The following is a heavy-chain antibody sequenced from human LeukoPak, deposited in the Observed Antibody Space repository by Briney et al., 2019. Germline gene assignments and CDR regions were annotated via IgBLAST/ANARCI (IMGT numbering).Heavy chain of an antibody. V-gene: IGHV3-23*01. CDR3: AKAPIVRMVYALDS. J-gene: IGHJ4*02. CDR1: GFTFNNYA. Sequence: PGGSLRLSCAASGFTFNNYAMNWVRQAPGRGLEWVPGISASGGSTYYPDSVKGRFTISRDNSKNTLYLQMNSLRDEDTAVYYCAKAPIVRMVYALDSWGQGTLVTVSS. CDR2: ISASGGST. D-gene: IGHD2-8*01.